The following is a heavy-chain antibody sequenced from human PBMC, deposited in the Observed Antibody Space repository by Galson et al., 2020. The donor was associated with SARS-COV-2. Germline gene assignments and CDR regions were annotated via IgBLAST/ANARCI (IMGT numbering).Heavy chain of an antibody. CDR3: AKDRDYGGNSGPLGMDV. D-gene: IGHD4-17*01. J-gene: IGHJ6*02. V-gene: IGHV3-23*01. Sequence: GGSLRLSCAASGFSFSSYAMSWVRQAPGKGLEWVSAISGSGGSTYYADSVKGRFTISRDNSKNTLYLQMNSLRAEDTAVYYCAKDRDYGGNSGPLGMDVWGQGTTVTVSS. CDR2: ISGSGGST. CDR1: GFSFSSYA.